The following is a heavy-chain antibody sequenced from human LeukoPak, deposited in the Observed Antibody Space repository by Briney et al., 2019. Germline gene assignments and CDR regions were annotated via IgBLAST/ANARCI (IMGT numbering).Heavy chain of an antibody. J-gene: IGHJ6*02. CDR1: GFTFSSYG. CDR2: ISYDGSNK. D-gene: IGHD2-15*01. V-gene: IGHV3-30*03. CDR3: ARDYIVVQQPYGMDV. Sequence: GGSLRLSCAASGFTFSSYGMHWVRQAPGKGLEWVAVISYDGSNKYYADSVKGRFTISRDNSKNTLYLQMNSLRAEDTAVYYCARDYIVVQQPYGMDVWGQGTTVTVSS.